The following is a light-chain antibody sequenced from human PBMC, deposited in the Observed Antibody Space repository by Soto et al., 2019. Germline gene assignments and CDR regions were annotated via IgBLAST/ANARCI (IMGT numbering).Light chain of an antibody. J-gene: IGKJ1*01. V-gene: IGKV3-15*01. Sequence: IVLTQSPATLSVSPGERATLSCWASQTLDSMVAWYQQKSGQAPRLLIYSASARATGVPARFSGYGSGTDCTLTISSLQSEDLGVYYCQQYKDWPTTFGQGTKVEV. CDR1: QTLDSM. CDR2: SAS. CDR3: QQYKDWPTT.